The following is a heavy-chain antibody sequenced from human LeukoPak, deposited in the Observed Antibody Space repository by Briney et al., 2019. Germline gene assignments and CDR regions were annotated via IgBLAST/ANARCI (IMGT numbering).Heavy chain of an antibody. CDR2: IIPIFGTA. Sequence: SVKVSCKASGGTFSSYAISWVRQAPGQGLEWMGRIIPIFGTANYAQKFQGRVTITTDESTSTAYMELSSLRSEDTAVYYCAREGVNIVATFPASTYYYYMDVWGKGTTVTVSS. CDR3: AREGVNIVATFPASTYYYYMDV. V-gene: IGHV1-69*05. D-gene: IGHD5-12*01. CDR1: GGTFSSYA. J-gene: IGHJ6*03.